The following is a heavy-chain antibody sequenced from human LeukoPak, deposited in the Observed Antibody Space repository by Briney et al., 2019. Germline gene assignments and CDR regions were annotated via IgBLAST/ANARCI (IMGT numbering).Heavy chain of an antibody. CDR1: GFTFSSYE. V-gene: IGHV3-48*03. J-gene: IGHJ4*02. CDR3: ARVTYYYDSSGYYYSHFDY. D-gene: IGHD3-22*01. CDR2: ISSSGSTI. Sequence: GGSLRLSCAASGFTFSSYEMNWVRQAPGKGLEWVSYISSSGSTIYYADSVKGRFTISRDNAKNSLYLQMNSLRAEDTAVYCCARVTYYYDSSGYYYSHFDYWGQGTLVTVSS.